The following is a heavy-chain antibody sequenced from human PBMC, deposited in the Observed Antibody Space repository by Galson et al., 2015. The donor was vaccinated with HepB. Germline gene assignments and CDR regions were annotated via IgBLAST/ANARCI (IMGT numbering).Heavy chain of an antibody. CDR2: LSYLISDDGDNR. V-gene: IGHV3-30-3*01. CDR3: ARELALGNPLDF. D-gene: IGHD7-27*01. J-gene: IGHJ4*02. Sequence: SLRLSCAASGFTFSSYAIHWVRQAPGKGLEWIAVLSYLISDDGDNRYYADSVKGRFTLSTDNSKNTVYLHLNGLRDEDTAVYFCARELALGNPLDFWGQGTLVTVSS. CDR1: GFTFSSYA.